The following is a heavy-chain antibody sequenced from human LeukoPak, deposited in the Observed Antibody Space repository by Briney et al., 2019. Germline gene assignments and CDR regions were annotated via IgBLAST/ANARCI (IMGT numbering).Heavy chain of an antibody. Sequence: AGGSLRLSCAASGFIFTDYWMTWVRQAPGKGLEWVAIIKKDGSEKYYVDSVKGRFTISRDNTKNSVYLQMNSLRAEDTAVYFCAGGGGWVFDLWGQGTLVTVSS. CDR1: GFIFTDYW. D-gene: IGHD6-19*01. CDR2: IKKDGSEK. CDR3: AGGGGWVFDL. J-gene: IGHJ4*02. V-gene: IGHV3-7*01.